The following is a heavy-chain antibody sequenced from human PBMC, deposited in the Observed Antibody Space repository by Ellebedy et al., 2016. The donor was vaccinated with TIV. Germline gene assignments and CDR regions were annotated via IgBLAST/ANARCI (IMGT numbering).Heavy chain of an antibody. D-gene: IGHD4-17*01. Sequence: AASVKVSCKASGYTFTSYAMHWVCQAPGQRLEGLGWINAGNGNTKYSQKFQGRVTITRDTSASTAYMELSSLRSEDTAVYYCARDRDYGTFDYWGQGTLVTVSS. CDR1: GYTFTSYA. J-gene: IGHJ4*02. CDR3: ARDRDYGTFDY. CDR2: INAGNGNT. V-gene: IGHV1-3*01.